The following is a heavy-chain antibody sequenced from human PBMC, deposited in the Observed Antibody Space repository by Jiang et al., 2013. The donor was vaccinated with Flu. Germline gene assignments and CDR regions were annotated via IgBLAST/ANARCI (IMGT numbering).Heavy chain of an antibody. J-gene: IGHJ6*02. Sequence: SGAEVKKPGATVKISCKVSGYTFTDYYMHWVQQAPGKGLEWMGLVDPEDGETIYAEKFQGRVTITADTSTDTAYMELSSLRSEDTAVYYCATPSPRYRVAAAGTGYYYYGMDVWGQGTTVTVSS. CDR2: VDPEDGET. D-gene: IGHD6-13*01. CDR3: ATPSPRYRVAAAGTGYYYYGMDV. CDR1: GYTFTDYY. V-gene: IGHV1-69-2*01.